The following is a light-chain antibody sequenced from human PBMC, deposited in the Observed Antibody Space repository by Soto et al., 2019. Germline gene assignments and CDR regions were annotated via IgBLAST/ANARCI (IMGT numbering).Light chain of an antibody. CDR2: DAS. V-gene: IGKV1-5*01. CDR3: QQSISYSFT. J-gene: IGKJ4*01. CDR1: QSISSR. Sequence: DIQMTQSPSALSASVGDRVTITCRASQSISSRLAWYQQKPGKAPKLLLHDASSLESGVPSRFSGSGSGTEFTLTISSLQPDDFATYYYQQSISYSFTFGGGTKVDIK.